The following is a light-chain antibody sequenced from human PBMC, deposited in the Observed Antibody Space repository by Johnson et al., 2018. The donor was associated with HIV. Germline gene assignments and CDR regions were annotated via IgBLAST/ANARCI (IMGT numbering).Light chain of an antibody. CDR3: GTWDSSLSNFV. V-gene: IGLV1-51*01. CDR1: SSNIGNNY. CDR2: DNN. J-gene: IGLJ1*01. Sequence: QSVLTQPPSVSAAPGQRVTISCSGSSSNIGNNYVSWYQQLPGTAPKLLIYDNNKRPSGIPDRFSGSKSGTSATLGTTGLQTGDEADYYCGTWDSSLSNFVFGIGTKVSVL.